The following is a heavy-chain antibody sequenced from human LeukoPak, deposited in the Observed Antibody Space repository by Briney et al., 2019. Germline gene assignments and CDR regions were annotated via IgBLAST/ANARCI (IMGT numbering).Heavy chain of an antibody. V-gene: IGHV4-30-4*01. CDR2: IYYSGST. CDR3: ARDHVGYYYYGMDV. Sequence: PSETLSLTCTVSGGSISSGDYYWSWIRQSPGKGLEWIGYIYYSGSTYYNPSLKSRVTISVDTSKNQFSLKLSSVTAADTAVYYCARDHVGYYYYGMDVWGQGTTVTVSS. D-gene: IGHD1-26*01. CDR1: GGSISSGDYY. J-gene: IGHJ6*02.